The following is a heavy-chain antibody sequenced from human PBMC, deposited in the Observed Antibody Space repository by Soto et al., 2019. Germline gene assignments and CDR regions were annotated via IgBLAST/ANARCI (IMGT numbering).Heavy chain of an antibody. V-gene: IGHV4-31*03. J-gene: IGHJ5*02. Sequence: PSETLSLTCTVSGGSISSGGYYWSWIRQHPGKGLEWIGYIYYSGSTYYNPSLKSRVTISVDTSKNQFSLKLSSVTAADTAVYYCARKQWLAPGRENWFDPWGQGTLVTVSS. D-gene: IGHD6-19*01. CDR1: GGSISSGGYY. CDR3: ARKQWLAPGRENWFDP. CDR2: IYYSGST.